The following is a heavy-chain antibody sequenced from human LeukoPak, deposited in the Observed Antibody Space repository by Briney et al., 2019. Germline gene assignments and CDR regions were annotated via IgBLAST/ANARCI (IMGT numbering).Heavy chain of an antibody. Sequence: SETLSLTCTVSGGSISSADYYWSWIRLHPGKGLEWIGYIYYSGSTYYNPSLKSRLTISLDTSKNHFSLQLSSVTAADTAVYYCAREISVGITSQLGLNMDVWGQGTTVTVPS. D-gene: IGHD3-16*01. CDR2: IYYSGST. J-gene: IGHJ6*02. CDR3: AREISVGITSQLGLNMDV. CDR1: GGSISSADYY. V-gene: IGHV4-31*03.